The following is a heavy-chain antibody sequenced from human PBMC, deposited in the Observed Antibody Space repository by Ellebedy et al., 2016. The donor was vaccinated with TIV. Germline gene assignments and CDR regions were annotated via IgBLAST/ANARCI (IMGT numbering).Heavy chain of an antibody. CDR2: KHHTGIT. D-gene: IGHD3-10*01. Sequence: SETLSLTCSVSGSSITSHYYWGWIRQSPGKGLEWIANKHHTGITYNNPSLESRVTISLDTSKDQFSLRLTSVTVADTAIYFCARVYFGEPHFDHWGQGILVTVSS. J-gene: IGHJ4*02. CDR3: ARVYFGEPHFDH. V-gene: IGHV4-38-2*01. CDR1: GSSITSHYY.